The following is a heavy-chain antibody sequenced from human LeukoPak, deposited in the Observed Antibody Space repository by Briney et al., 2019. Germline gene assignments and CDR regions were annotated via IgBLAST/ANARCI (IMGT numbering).Heavy chain of an antibody. J-gene: IGHJ4*02. CDR3: ARGGYSYGYVLDY. Sequence: SETLSLTCTVSGGSIRSGGYYWSWIRQHPGKGLEWIGYIYYSGSTYYNPSLKSRVTISVDTSKNQFSLKLSSVTAADMAVYYCARGGYSYGYVLDYWGQGTLVTVSS. CDR1: GGSIRSGGYY. V-gene: IGHV4-31*03. CDR2: IYYSGST. D-gene: IGHD5-18*01.